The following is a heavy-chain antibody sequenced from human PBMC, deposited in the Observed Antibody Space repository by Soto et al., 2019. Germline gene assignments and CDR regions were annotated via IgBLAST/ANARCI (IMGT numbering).Heavy chain of an antibody. Sequence: SETLSLTCAVYGGSFSGYYWSWIRQPPGKGLEWIGEINHSGSTNYNPSLKSRVTISVDTSKNQFSLKLSSVTAADTAVYYCARGPAVLRFLEWSRDAFDIWGQGTMVTVSS. CDR3: ARGPAVLRFLEWSRDAFDI. D-gene: IGHD3-3*01. CDR2: INHSGST. J-gene: IGHJ3*02. V-gene: IGHV4-34*01. CDR1: GGSFSGYY.